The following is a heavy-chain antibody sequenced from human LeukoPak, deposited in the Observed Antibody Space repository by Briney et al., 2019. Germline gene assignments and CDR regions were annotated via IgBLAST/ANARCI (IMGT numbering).Heavy chain of an antibody. CDR2: IYYSGST. Sequence: SETLSLTCAVSGDSISSGGYSWSWIRQPPGKGLEWIGYIYYSGSTYYNPSLKSRVTISVDTSKNQFSLKLSSVTAADTAVYYCARAYYYDSSGRLWFFDYWGQGTLVTVSS. CDR1: GDSISSGGYS. D-gene: IGHD3-22*01. V-gene: IGHV4-30-4*07. CDR3: ARAYYYDSSGRLWFFDY. J-gene: IGHJ4*02.